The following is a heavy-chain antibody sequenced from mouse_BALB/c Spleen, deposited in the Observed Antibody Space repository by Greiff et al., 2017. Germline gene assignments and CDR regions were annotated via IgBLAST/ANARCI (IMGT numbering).Heavy chain of an antibody. CDR3: TDYGYDSYAMDY. Sequence: EGQLQQSGTVLARPGASVKMSCTASGYSFTSYWMHWVKQRPGQGLEWIGAIYPGNSDTSYNQKFKGKAKLTAVTSASTAYMELSSLTNEDSAVYYCTDYGYDSYAMDYWGQGTSVTVSS. V-gene: IGHV1-5*01. J-gene: IGHJ4*01. CDR1: GYSFTSYW. CDR2: IYPGNSDT. D-gene: IGHD1-2*01.